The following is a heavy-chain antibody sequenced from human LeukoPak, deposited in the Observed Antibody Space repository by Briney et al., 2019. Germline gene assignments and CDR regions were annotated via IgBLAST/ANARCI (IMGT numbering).Heavy chain of an antibody. CDR3: ARADAPLWELTPDY. V-gene: IGHV4-59*01. CDR1: GGSISSYY. CDR2: IYYSGST. Sequence: SETLSLTCTVSGGSISSYYWSWIRQPPGKGLEWIGYIYYSGSTNYNPSLKSRVTISVDTSKNQFSLKLSSVTAADTALYYCARADAPLWELTPDYWGQGTLVTVSS. J-gene: IGHJ4*02. D-gene: IGHD1-26*01.